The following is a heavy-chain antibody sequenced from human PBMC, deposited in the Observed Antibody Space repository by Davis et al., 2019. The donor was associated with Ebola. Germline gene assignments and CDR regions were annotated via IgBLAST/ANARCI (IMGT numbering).Heavy chain of an antibody. J-gene: IGHJ6*02. CDR2: VRPDNGDT. Sequence: ASVKVSCKTSGYTFTGYYMHWVRQAPGHGLEWMGWVRPDNGDTKYAQKFQGRVTLTRDTSGSIGYMELSGLQSDDTAVYYCAKDATYYDLRRPYYDPRGYGTDVWGQGTTVTVSS. CDR1: GYTFTGYY. D-gene: IGHD3-22*01. V-gene: IGHV1-2*02. CDR3: AKDATYYDLRRPYYDPRGYGTDV.